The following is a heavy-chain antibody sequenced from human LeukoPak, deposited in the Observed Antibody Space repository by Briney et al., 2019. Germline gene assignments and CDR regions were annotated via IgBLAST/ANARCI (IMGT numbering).Heavy chain of an antibody. CDR1: GFTMSLYG. J-gene: IGHJ6*02. CDR2: IRFDGSNK. Sequence: GGSLRLSCVASGFTMSLYGMYWVRQAPGKGLEWVAFIRFDGSNKYYADSVKGRFTISRDNSKNTLYLQMNSLGAEDTAVYYCARDLGHYYGMDVWGQGTTVTVSS. CDR3: ARDLGHYYGMDV. V-gene: IGHV3-30*02.